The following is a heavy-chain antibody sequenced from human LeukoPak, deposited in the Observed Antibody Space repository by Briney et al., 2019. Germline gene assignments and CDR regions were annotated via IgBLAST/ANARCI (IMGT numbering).Heavy chain of an antibody. CDR3: ARLRALAGYSSGYDAFDI. Sequence: NPSETQSLTCTVSGGSISSSSYYWGWIRQPPGKGLEWIGSIYYSGSTYYNPSLKSRVTISVDTSKNQFSLKLSSVTAADTAVYYCARLRALAGYSSGYDAFDIWGQGTMVTVSS. D-gene: IGHD6-19*01. V-gene: IGHV4-39*01. CDR2: IYYSGST. CDR1: GGSISSSSYY. J-gene: IGHJ3*02.